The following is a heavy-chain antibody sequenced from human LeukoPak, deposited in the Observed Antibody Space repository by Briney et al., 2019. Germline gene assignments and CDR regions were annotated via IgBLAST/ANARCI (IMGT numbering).Heavy chain of an antibody. CDR2: IYHSGST. Sequence: PSETLSLTCAVSGGSIRSYYWSWVRQPPGKGLEWIGYIYHSGSTNYNPSLKSRVTISVDTSKNQFSLKLSSVTAADTAVYYCARDGRGYYDSSGSFDYWGQGTLVTVSS. J-gene: IGHJ4*02. V-gene: IGHV4-59*01. CDR3: ARDGRGYYDSSGSFDY. D-gene: IGHD3-22*01. CDR1: GGSIRSYY.